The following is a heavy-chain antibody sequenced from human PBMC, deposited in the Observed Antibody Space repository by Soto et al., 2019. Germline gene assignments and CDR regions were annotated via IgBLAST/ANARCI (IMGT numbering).Heavy chain of an antibody. Sequence: QVQLVESGGGVVQPGRSLRLSCAASGFSFSSYGMHWVRQAPGKGLEWVAVISYDGSNKYYADSVRGRFTISRDNSKNTLYLQRNSLTAEDTAVYYCAKPARAYCGGDCYSDYWGQGTLVTVSS. CDR1: GFSFSSYG. V-gene: IGHV3-30*18. CDR2: ISYDGSNK. D-gene: IGHD2-21*02. CDR3: AKPARAYCGGDCYSDY. J-gene: IGHJ4*02.